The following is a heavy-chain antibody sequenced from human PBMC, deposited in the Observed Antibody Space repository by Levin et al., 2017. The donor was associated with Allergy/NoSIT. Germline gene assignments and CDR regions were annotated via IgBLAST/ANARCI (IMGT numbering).Heavy chain of an antibody. V-gene: IGHV1-18*01. J-gene: IGHJ4*02. D-gene: IGHD2-2*01. CDR1: GYTFTDFG. Sequence: PAASVKVSCKASGYTFTDFGISWVRQAPGQGLEWMGWISAYNGKTYYAQKVQGRVTMTTDISTSTAYMDLRSLRSDDTAVYYCARDLGDIVVPAERFDYWGQGTRVTVST. CDR2: ISAYNGKT. CDR3: ARDLGDIVVPAERFDY.